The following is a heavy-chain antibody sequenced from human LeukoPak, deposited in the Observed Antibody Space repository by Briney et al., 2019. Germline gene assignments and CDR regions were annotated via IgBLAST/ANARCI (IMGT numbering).Heavy chain of an antibody. D-gene: IGHD1-14*01. CDR1: GFTFSSYG. V-gene: IGHV3-23*01. CDR3: ARSLKWTGLFDY. J-gene: IGHJ4*02. Sequence: QTGGSLRLSCAASGFTFSSYGMSWVRQAPGKGLEWVSAISGSGGSTYYADSVKGRFTISRDNSKNTLYLQMNSLRAEDTAVYYCARSLKWTGLFDYWGQGTLVTVSS. CDR2: ISGSGGST.